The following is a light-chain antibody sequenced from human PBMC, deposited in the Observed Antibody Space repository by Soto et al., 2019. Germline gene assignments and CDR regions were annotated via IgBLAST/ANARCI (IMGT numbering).Light chain of an antibody. V-gene: IGLV2-14*03. CDR1: SSDVGGYNF. Sequence: QSVLTQPASVSGSPGQSITISCTGTSSDVGGYNFVSWYQQHPGKAPKLIIHEVTNRLSGVSGRFSGSKSGNTAFLTISGLQAEDEAVYYCCSHSSSITWMFGGGTQLTVL. CDR2: EVT. CDR3: CSHSSSITWM. J-gene: IGLJ3*02.